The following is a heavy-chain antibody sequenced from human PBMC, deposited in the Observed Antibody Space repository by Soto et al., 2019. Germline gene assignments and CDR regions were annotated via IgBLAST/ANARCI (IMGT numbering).Heavy chain of an antibody. J-gene: IGHJ4*02. Sequence: ESGGGLLQPGGSLRLSCAASGFTFSSYAMSWVRQAPGKGLEWVSAISGSGGSTYYADSVKGRFTISRDNSKNTLYLQMNSLRAEDTAVYYCAKDGGEYYYGSGSFYWGQGTLVTVSS. D-gene: IGHD3-10*01. CDR1: GFTFSSYA. V-gene: IGHV3-23*01. CDR2: ISGSGGST. CDR3: AKDGGEYYYGSGSFY.